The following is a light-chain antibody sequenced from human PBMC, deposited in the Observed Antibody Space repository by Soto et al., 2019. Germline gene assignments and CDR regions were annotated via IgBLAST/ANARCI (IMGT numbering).Light chain of an antibody. CDR3: QQYNNWPRT. CDR2: GAS. V-gene: IGKV3-15*01. CDR1: QSVSST. J-gene: IGKJ1*01. Sequence: EIVMTQSPATLSVSPGETATLSCRASQSVSSTLAWYQQKPGQAPRLLIYGASTRATGIPARFSGSGSGTEFPRTISRLQSEDSAVYHWQQYNNWPRTFGQGTKVEIK.